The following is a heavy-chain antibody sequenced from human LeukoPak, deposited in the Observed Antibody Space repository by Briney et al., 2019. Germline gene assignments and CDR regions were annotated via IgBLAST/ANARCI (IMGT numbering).Heavy chain of an antibody. CDR3: ARGFSGYYSFDY. D-gene: IGHD3-22*01. V-gene: IGHV4-59*01. Sequence: SETLSLTCTVSGGSISSYYWSWIRQPPGKGLEWIGYIYSSGSTNYNPSLKSRVTISVDTSENQFSLKLNSVTAADTAVYYCARGFSGYYSFDYWGQGTLVTVSS. CDR2: IYSSGST. J-gene: IGHJ4*02. CDR1: GGSISSYY.